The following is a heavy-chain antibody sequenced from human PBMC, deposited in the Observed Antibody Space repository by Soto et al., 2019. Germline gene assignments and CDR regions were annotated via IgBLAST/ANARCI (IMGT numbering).Heavy chain of an antibody. D-gene: IGHD3-3*01. V-gene: IGHV1-69*13. CDR2: IIPIFGTA. J-gene: IGHJ6*02. Sequence: SVKVSCKASGGTFSSYAISWVRQAPGQGLEWMGGIIPIFGTANYAQKFQGRVTITADESTSTAYMELSSLRSEDTAVYYCARGREYYDFWGGYYTYYYYYGMDVWGQGTTVTV. CDR1: GGTFSSYA. CDR3: ARGREYYDFWGGYYTYYYYYGMDV.